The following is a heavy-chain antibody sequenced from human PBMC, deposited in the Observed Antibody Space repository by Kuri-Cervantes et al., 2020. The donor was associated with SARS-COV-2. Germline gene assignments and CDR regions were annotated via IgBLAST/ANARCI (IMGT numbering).Heavy chain of an antibody. V-gene: IGHV3-23*01. J-gene: IGHJ4*02. CDR2: ISGSGGST. CDR3: ARDRSTHYFDY. Sequence: GESLKISCAASGFTFNNYAMSWVRQAPGKGLEWVSAISGSGGSTYYADSVKGRFTISRDNSKNTLYLQMNSLRAEDTAVYYCARDRSTHYFDYWGQGTLVTVSS. CDR1: GFTFNNYA.